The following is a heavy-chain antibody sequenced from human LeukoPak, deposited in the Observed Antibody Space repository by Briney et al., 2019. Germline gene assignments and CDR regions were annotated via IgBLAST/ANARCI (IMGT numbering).Heavy chain of an antibody. CDR1: GYTFTGYY. CDR3: ASGRAVGGRKEVYYFDY. J-gene: IGHJ4*02. V-gene: IGHV1-69*06. Sequence: ASVKVSCKASGYTFTGYYMHWVRQAPGQGLEWMGGIIPIFGTANYAQKFQGRVTITADKSTSTAYMELSSLRSEDTAVYYCASGRAVGGRKEVYYFDYWGQGTLVTVSS. CDR2: IIPIFGTA. D-gene: IGHD6-19*01.